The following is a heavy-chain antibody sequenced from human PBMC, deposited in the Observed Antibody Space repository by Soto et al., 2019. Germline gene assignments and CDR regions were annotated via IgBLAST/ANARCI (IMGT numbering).Heavy chain of an antibody. V-gene: IGHV1-69*13. J-gene: IGHJ6*02. CDR2: IIPIFGTA. CDR1: GGTFSSYA. D-gene: IGHD5-12*01. CDR3: ARDRRWLQLQLVHYYGMDV. Sequence: ASVKVSCKASGGTFSSYAISWVRQAPGQGLEWMGGIIPIFGTANYAQKFQGRVTITADESTSTAYMELSSLRSEDTAVYYCARDRRWLQLQLVHYYGMDVWGQGTTVTVSS.